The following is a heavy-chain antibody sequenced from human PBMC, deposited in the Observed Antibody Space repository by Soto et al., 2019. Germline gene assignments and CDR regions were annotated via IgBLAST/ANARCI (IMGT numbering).Heavy chain of an antibody. CDR2: ISYDGNNK. Sequence: QVQLVESGGGVVQPGRSLRLSCAASGFTFSSYGMHWVRQAPGKGLEWVAVISYDGNNKYYADSVKGRFTISRDNSKNTRIQQRNGLKVGDTAFIYVAKDKDIGLTLEFGYYYGWDVWAKGPRSPSP. CDR1: GFTFSSYG. J-gene: IGHJ6*02. V-gene: IGHV3-30*18. CDR3: AKDKDIGLTLEFGYYYGWDV. D-gene: IGHD3-3*01.